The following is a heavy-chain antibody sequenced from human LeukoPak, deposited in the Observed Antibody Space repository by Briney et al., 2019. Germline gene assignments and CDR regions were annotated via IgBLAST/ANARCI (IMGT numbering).Heavy chain of an antibody. Sequence: PGGSLRLSCAASGFTFSNYWMTWLRQAPGKGLEWVSYISSSGSTIYYADSVKGRFTISRDNAKNSLYLQMNSLRAEDTAVYYCAELGITMIGGVWGKGTTVTISS. CDR2: ISSSGSTI. CDR1: GFTFSNYW. D-gene: IGHD3-10*02. V-gene: IGHV3-48*04. J-gene: IGHJ6*04. CDR3: AELGITMIGGV.